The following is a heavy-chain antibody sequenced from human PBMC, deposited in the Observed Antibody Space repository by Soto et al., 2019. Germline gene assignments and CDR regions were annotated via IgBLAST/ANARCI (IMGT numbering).Heavy chain of an antibody. J-gene: IGHJ4*02. V-gene: IGHV4-59*01. D-gene: IGHD3-22*01. Sequence: SETLSLTCTVSGDSISSFYWGWMRQSPGKELEWIGYVYYTGSTNYNPSLKSRVTISVDRSKNQFSLKLTSANAADTAVYYCARGRTVRNYADDSSDYFYFFDYWGQGTQVTVSS. CDR2: VYYTGST. CDR3: ARGRTVRNYADDSSDYFYFFDY. CDR1: GDSISSFY.